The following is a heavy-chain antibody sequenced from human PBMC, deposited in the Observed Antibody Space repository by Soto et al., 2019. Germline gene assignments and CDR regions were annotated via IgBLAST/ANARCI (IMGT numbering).Heavy chain of an antibody. Sequence: ASVKISCKAAGYTFTSYYMHWVRQAPGQGLEWMGRISAYNGNTNYAQKFQGRVTMTRDTSTSTAYMELRSLRSDDTAVYYCARAEPVGYCSGGSCPQSDAFDIWGQGTMVTVSS. D-gene: IGHD2-15*01. CDR2: ISAYNGNT. V-gene: IGHV1-18*04. CDR3: ARAEPVGYCSGGSCPQSDAFDI. CDR1: GYTFTSYY. J-gene: IGHJ3*02.